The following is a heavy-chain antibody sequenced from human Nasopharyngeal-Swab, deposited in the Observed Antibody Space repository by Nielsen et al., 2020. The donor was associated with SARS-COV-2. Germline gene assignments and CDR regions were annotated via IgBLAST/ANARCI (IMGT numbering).Heavy chain of an antibody. D-gene: IGHD3-22*01. CDR2: INTNTGNP. V-gene: IGHV7-4-1*02. Sequence: ASVKVSCKASGYTFTSYAMNWVRQAPRQGLEWMGWINTNTGNPTYAQGFTGRFVFSLDTSVSTAYLQISSLKAEDTAVYYCAREGISYYYDSSGYYDFQHWGQGTLVTVSS. CDR1: GYTFTSYA. J-gene: IGHJ1*01. CDR3: AREGISYYYDSSGYYDFQH.